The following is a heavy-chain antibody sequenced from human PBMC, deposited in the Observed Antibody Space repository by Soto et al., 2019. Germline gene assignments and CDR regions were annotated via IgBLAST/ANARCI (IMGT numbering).Heavy chain of an antibody. V-gene: IGHV4-39*01. J-gene: IGHJ4*02. Sequence: QLQLQESGPGLVKPSETLSLTCTVSGGSISSSSYYWGWIRQPPGKGLEWIGSIYYSGSTYYNPSLKSRVPISVGTAKNQFSLKLSSVTAADTAVYKCSRHHNFHFDYWGQGTLVTVSS. CDR3: SRHHNFHFDY. CDR1: GGSISSSSYY. CDR2: IYYSGST. D-gene: IGHD1-20*01.